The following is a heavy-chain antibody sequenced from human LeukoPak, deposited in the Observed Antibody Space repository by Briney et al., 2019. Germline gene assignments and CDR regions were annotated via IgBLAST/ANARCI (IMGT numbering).Heavy chain of an antibody. V-gene: IGHV1-46*01. D-gene: IGHD2-15*01. CDR3: ARVTGSCPFGY. CDR1: GYTFTSYY. Sequence: GASVKVSCTASGYTFTSYYMHWVRQAPGQGLEWMGIINPSGGSTSYAQKFQGRVTMTRDTSTSTVYMELSSLRSEDTAVYYCARVTGSCPFGYWGQGTLVTVSS. CDR2: INPSGGST. J-gene: IGHJ4*02.